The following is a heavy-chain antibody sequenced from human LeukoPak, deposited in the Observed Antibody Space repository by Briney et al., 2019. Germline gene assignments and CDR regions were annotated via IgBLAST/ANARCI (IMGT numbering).Heavy chain of an antibody. Sequence: PSETLSLTCTVSGGSISSSSYYWSWIRQPAGKGLEWIGRIYTSGSTNYNPSLKSRVTMSVDTSKNQFSLKLSSVTAADTAVYYCARSSHLHSSGWYAGAFDIWGQGTMVTVSS. CDR1: GGSISSSSYY. V-gene: IGHV4-61*02. J-gene: IGHJ3*02. CDR3: ARSSHLHSSGWYAGAFDI. CDR2: IYTSGST. D-gene: IGHD6-19*01.